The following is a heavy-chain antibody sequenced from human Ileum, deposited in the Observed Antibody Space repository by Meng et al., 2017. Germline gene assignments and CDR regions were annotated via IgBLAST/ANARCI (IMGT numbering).Heavy chain of an antibody. CDR1: GFSLTSIDMG. Sequence: SGPTLVKPAQTLTLTCSFSGFSLTSIDMGVGWIRQPPGQAPEWLALIYWNDDKDFSPSLKSRLTITKDASKDQVVLTMTNMYPVDTATYFCAHRTLSDGYFDFWGQGMQVTVSS. V-gene: IGHV2-5*01. CDR3: AHRTLSDGYFDF. J-gene: IGHJ4*02. D-gene: IGHD5-18*01. CDR2: IYWNDDK.